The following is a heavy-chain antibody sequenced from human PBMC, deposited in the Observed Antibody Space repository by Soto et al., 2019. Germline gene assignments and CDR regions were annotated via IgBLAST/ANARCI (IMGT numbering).Heavy chain of an antibody. CDR3: AKGAANYYGSGSYPPSNHYGMDV. V-gene: IGHV3-23*01. D-gene: IGHD3-10*01. Sequence: WESLTLSCASSDFIFRIYAMSWVRQAPGKGLDRVSDISFNGADTYYPDSVKGRFTTSRDNSKNTVYLQMKSLRAEESAVYYCAKGAANYYGSGSYPPSNHYGMDVWGQGTPVTVSS. J-gene: IGHJ6*02. CDR2: ISFNGADT. CDR1: DFIFRIYA.